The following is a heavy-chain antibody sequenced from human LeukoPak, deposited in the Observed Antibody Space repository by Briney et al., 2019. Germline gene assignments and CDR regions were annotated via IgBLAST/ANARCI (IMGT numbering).Heavy chain of an antibody. D-gene: IGHD3-9*01. Sequence: SETLSLTCTVSGGSISSYYWSWIRQPPGKGLEWIGYIYYSGSTNYNPSLKSRVTISVDTSKNQFSLKLSSVTAADTAVYYCARGDTLTGYSPDYWGQGTLVTVSS. CDR2: IYYSGST. J-gene: IGHJ4*02. CDR1: GGSISSYY. CDR3: ARGDTLTGYSPDY. V-gene: IGHV4-59*01.